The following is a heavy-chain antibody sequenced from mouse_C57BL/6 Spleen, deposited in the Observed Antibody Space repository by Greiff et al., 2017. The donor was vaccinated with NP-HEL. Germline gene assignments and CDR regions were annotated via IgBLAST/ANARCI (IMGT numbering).Heavy chain of an antibody. J-gene: IGHJ4*01. CDR3: ARRAQATLYAMDY. Sequence: QVQLQQSGAELVMPGASVKLSCKASGYTFTSYWMHWVKQRPGQGLEWIGEIDPSDSYTNYNQKFKGKSTLTVDKSSSTAYMQLSSLTSEDSAVYYCARRAQATLYAMDYWGQGTSVTVSS. CDR1: GYTFTSYW. V-gene: IGHV1-69*01. D-gene: IGHD3-2*02. CDR2: IDPSDSYT.